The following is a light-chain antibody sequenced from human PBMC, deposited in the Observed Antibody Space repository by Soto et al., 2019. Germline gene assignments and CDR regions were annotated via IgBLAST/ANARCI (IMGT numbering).Light chain of an antibody. CDR2: GNS. Sequence: QSVLTQPPSLSGAPGQRVTISCTGRSSNIRAGYDVHWYQQLPGTAPKLLIYGNSNRPSGVPDRFSGSKSGTSASLAITGLQAEDEADYYCQSYDSSLSVWVFGGGTKLTVL. V-gene: IGLV1-40*01. J-gene: IGLJ3*02. CDR1: SSNIRAGYD. CDR3: QSYDSSLSVWV.